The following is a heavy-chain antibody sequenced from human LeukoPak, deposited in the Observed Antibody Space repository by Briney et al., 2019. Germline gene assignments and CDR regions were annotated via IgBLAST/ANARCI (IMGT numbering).Heavy chain of an antibody. CDR1: GFTFSSYA. V-gene: IGHV3-30-3*01. J-gene: IGHJ4*02. D-gene: IGHD3-16*01. CDR2: ISYDGSNK. Sequence: PGRSLRLSCAASGFTFSSYAMHWVRQAPGKGLEWVAVISYDGSNKYYADSVKGRFTISRDNSKNTLYLQMNSLRAEDTAVYYCAREARGDYFDYWGQGTLVTVSS. CDR3: AREARGDYFDY.